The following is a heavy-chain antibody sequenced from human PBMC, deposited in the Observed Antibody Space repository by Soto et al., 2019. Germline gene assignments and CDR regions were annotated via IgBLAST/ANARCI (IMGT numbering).Heavy chain of an antibody. CDR2: FDPEDGET. V-gene: IGHV1-24*01. Sequence: ASVKVSCKVSGYTLTELSMHWVRQAPGKGLEWMGGFDPEDGETIYAQKFQGRVTMTEDTSTDTAYMELSSLRSEDTAVYYCATCSGGSCYDWFDPWGQGTLVTSPQ. D-gene: IGHD2-15*01. CDR1: GYTLTELS. J-gene: IGHJ5*02. CDR3: ATCSGGSCYDWFDP.